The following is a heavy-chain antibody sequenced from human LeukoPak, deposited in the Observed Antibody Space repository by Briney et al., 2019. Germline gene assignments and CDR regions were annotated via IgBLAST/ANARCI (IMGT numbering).Heavy chain of an antibody. V-gene: IGHV1-69*13. CDR3: ARHYYDSSGYHSLFDY. CDR2: IIPIFGTA. J-gene: IGHJ4*02. CDR1: GGTFGSYA. Sequence: GASVKVSCKASGGTFGSYAISWVRQAPGQGLEWMGGIIPIFGTANYAQKFQGRVTITADESTSTAYMELSSLRSEDTAVYYCARHYYDSSGYHSLFDYWGQGTLVTVSS. D-gene: IGHD3-22*01.